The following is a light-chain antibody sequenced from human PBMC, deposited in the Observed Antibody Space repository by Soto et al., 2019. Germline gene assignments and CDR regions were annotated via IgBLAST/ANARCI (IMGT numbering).Light chain of an antibody. CDR2: GAS. V-gene: IGKV3-20*01. J-gene: IGKJ1*01. CDR3: QQYGSSRT. CDR1: QSVGSSY. Sequence: EIVLTQSPGTLSLSPGERATLSCRASQSVGSSYLAWYQQKPGQAPRLLNYGASSRATGIPDRFSGSGSGTDFTLTISRLEPEDFAVYYCQQYGSSRTFGQGTKVEIK.